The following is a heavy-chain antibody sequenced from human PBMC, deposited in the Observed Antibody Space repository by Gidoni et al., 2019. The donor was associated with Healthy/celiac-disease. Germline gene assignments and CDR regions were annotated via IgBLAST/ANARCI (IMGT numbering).Heavy chain of an antibody. J-gene: IGHJ3*02. CDR2: ISWDGGST. CDR3: AKDSEGSITGTSTGAFDI. Sequence: EVQLVESGGVVVQPGGSLRLSCAASGFTFDDYTMHWVRQAPGKGLEWVSLISWDGGSTYYADSVKGRFTISRDNSKNSLYLQMNSLRTEDTALYYCAKDSEGSITGTSTGAFDIWGQGTMVTVSS. CDR1: GFTFDDYT. V-gene: IGHV3-43*01. D-gene: IGHD1-20*01.